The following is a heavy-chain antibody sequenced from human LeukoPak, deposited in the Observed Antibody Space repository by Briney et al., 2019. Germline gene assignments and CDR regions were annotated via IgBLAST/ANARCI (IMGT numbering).Heavy chain of an antibody. CDR2: FYNSGLA. D-gene: IGHD6-19*01. J-gene: IGHJ6*02. Sequence: SETLSLTCTVSGASISNYYWSWIRQPPEKGLEWIGYFYNSGLANYNPSLKSRVTITVDTSKNQFSLKLSSVTAADTAVYYCARVLYSSGWYGSYYYYGMDVWGQGTTVTVSS. CDR1: GASISNYY. V-gene: IGHV4-59*01. CDR3: ARVLYSSGWYGSYYYYGMDV.